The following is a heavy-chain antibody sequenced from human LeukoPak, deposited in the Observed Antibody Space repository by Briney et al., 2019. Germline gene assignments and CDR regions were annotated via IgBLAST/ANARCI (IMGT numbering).Heavy chain of an antibody. CDR3: ASGAKYSSSWTLVY. V-gene: IGHV3-33*01. Sequence: GGSLRLSCAASRFTFSSYGMHWVRQAPGKGLEWVAVIWYDGSNKYYADSVKGRFTISRDNSKNTLYLQMNSLRAEDTAVYYCASGAKYSSSWTLVYWGQGTLVTVSS. J-gene: IGHJ4*02. D-gene: IGHD6-13*01. CDR2: IWYDGSNK. CDR1: RFTFSSYG.